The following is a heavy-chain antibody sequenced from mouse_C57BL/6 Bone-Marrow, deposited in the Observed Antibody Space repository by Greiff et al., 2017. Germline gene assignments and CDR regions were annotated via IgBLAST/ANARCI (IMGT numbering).Heavy chain of an antibody. J-gene: IGHJ4*01. V-gene: IGHV1-81*01. Sequence: QVQLKESGAELARPGASVKLSCKASGYTFTSYGISWVKQRTGQGLEWIGEIYPRSGNTYYNEKFKGKATLTADKSSSTAYMELRSLTSEDSAVEFCACASYYAMDYWGQGTSVTVSS. CDR3: ACASYYAMDY. CDR1: GYTFTSYG. D-gene: IGHD3-3*01. CDR2: IYPRSGNT.